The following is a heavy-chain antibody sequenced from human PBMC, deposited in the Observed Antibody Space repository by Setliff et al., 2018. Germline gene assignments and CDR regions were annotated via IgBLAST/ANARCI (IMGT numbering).Heavy chain of an antibody. CDR1: GYMFTTYG. CDR3: VRDLGQWALDF. V-gene: IGHV1-18*01. Sequence: ASVKVSCRTSGYMFTTYGISWVRQDPGQGLEWMGWIRVYDGYTDYAQKFQGRVTMTKDTSTSTAYMELRSLRPDDTAVYYCVRDLGQWALDFWGQGTLVTVSS. D-gene: IGHD1-26*01. J-gene: IGHJ4*02. CDR2: IRVYDGYT.